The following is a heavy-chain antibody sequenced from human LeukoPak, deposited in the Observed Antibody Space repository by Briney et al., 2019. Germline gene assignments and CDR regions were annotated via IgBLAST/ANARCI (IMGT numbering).Heavy chain of an antibody. CDR1: GGTFSSYA. CDR3: ARAYHRITGTTRPHYYYYYMDV. D-gene: IGHD1-7*01. Sequence: EASVKVSCKASGGTFSSYAISWVRQAPGQGLEWMGGIIPIFGTANYAQKFQGRVTITADKSTSTAYMELSSLRSEDTAVYYCARAYHRITGTTRPHYYYYYMDVWGKGTTVTVSS. V-gene: IGHV1-69*06. CDR2: IIPIFGTA. J-gene: IGHJ6*03.